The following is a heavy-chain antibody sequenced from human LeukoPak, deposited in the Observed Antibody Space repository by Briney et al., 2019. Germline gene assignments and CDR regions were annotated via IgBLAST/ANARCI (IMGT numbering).Heavy chain of an antibody. CDR2: INPNSGGT. V-gene: IGHV1-2*02. Sequence: GASVKVSCKASGYTFTDYFMHWVRQAPGQGLEWMGWINPNSGGTNFAQKFQGRVTTTRGTSISTAFLELSSLRSDDTAVYYCARDVRGTAPGNDYYMDVWGRGTRVTVAS. J-gene: IGHJ6*03. CDR3: ARDVRGTAPGNDYYMDV. D-gene: IGHD3-16*01. CDR1: GYTFTDYF.